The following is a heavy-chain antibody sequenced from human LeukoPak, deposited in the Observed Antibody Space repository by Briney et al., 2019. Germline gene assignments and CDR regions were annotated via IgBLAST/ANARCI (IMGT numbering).Heavy chain of an antibody. V-gene: IGHV4-59*08. CDR2: IDYSGGT. D-gene: IGHD2-15*01. Sequence: PSETLPLTRTVSGGSISSYYWNWIRQPPGKGLEWIGYIDYSGGTNYNPSLKSRVTISVDTSKNQFSLKLSSVTAADTAVYYCARLVHCSGGSCYSAGGRDWFDPWGQGTLVTVSS. CDR3: ARLVHCSGGSCYSAGGRDWFDP. J-gene: IGHJ5*02. CDR1: GGSISSYY.